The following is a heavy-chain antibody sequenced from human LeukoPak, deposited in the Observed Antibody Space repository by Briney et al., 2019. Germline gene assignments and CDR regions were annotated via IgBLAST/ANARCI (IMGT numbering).Heavy chain of an antibody. CDR1: GFTFNDYD. Sequence: GGSLRLSCAASGFTFNDYDMHWVRQGTGKGLEWVSVIGYAGDTDYSVSVKGRFTISREVAKKSLYLQMNSLRAGDTAVYYCARGSSGHLDAFDIWGQGTLVTVSS. D-gene: IGHD2-15*01. CDR3: ARGSSGHLDAFDI. CDR2: IGYAGDT. V-gene: IGHV3-13*01. J-gene: IGHJ4*02.